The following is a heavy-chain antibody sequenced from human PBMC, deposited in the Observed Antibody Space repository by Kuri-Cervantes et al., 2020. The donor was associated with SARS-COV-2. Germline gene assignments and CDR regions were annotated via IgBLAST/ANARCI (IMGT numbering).Heavy chain of an antibody. CDR2: IYYSGST. Sequence: SETLSLTCTVSGGSISSSSYYWGWIRQPPGKGLEWIGSIYYSGSTYYNPSLKSRVTMSLETSRNQFSLRLTSVTAADTALYYCARGQWLGLYFDYWGQGILVTVSS. D-gene: IGHD6-19*01. J-gene: IGHJ4*02. CDR3: ARGQWLGLYFDY. V-gene: IGHV4-39*07. CDR1: GGSISSSSYY.